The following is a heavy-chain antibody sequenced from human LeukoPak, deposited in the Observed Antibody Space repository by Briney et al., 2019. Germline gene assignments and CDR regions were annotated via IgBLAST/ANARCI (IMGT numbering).Heavy chain of an antibody. Sequence: GGSLRLSCAASGFTVSSNYMGWVRQAPGKGLDWVSVIYSGGSVYYAESVKGRFTISRDSSKNTLHLQMNSLTAEDTAVYYCARGSSLAAVARGLDYWGQGTLVTVSS. V-gene: IGHV3-66*02. CDR2: IYSGGSV. CDR3: ARGSSLAAVARGLDY. J-gene: IGHJ4*02. CDR1: GFTVSSNY. D-gene: IGHD6-19*01.